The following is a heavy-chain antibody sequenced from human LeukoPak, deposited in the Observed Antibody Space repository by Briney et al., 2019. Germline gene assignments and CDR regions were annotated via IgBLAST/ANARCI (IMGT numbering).Heavy chain of an antibody. CDR2: INPSSGRT. CDR3: ARDSYGDYVY. V-gene: IGHV1-46*01. Sequence: ASVKVSCKASGYTFTNFFMHWVRQAPGQGLEWMGIINPSSGRTNYGQKFQGRVTMTGDRSTSTVYMELSSLRSEDTAVYYCARDSYGDYVYWGQGTLVAVSS. J-gene: IGHJ4*02. D-gene: IGHD4-17*01. CDR1: GYTFTNFF.